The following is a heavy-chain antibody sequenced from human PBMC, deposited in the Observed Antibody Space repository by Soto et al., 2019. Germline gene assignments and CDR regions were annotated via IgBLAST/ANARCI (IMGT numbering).Heavy chain of an antibody. J-gene: IGHJ4*02. CDR3: PRYLLRLGELSLIGYFDY. Sequence: QVQLVESGGSVVQPGRSLRLSCEASGFTFTSYAMHWVRQAPGKGLEWVAVISYDGSNEYYADSAKGRFTISRDNSKNTLFLQMSTLRVEDTPVYYCPRYLLRLGELSLIGYFDYWGQGTLVTLSS. D-gene: IGHD3-16*02. CDR2: ISYDGSNE. V-gene: IGHV3-30*15. CDR1: GFTFTSYA.